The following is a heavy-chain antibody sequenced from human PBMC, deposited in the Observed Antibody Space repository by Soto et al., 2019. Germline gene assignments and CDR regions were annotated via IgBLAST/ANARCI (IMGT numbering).Heavy chain of an antibody. Sequence: ASVKVSCKASGYTFTSYAMHWVRQAPGQRLEWMGWINAGNGNTKYSQKFQGRVTITRDTSASTAYMELSSLRSEDTAVYYCARAPRPKGVAGTCWFDPWGQGTLVTVSS. CDR3: ARAPRPKGVAGTCWFDP. CDR1: GYTFTSYA. CDR2: INAGNGNT. D-gene: IGHD6-19*01. J-gene: IGHJ5*02. V-gene: IGHV1-3*01.